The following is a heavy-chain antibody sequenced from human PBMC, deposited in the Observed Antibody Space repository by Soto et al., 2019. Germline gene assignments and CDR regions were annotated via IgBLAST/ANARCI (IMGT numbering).Heavy chain of an antibody. D-gene: IGHD1-1*01. Sequence: SETLSLTCAVYGGSFSGYYWSWIRQPPGKGLEWIGEINHSGSTNYNPSLKSRVTISVDTSKNQFSLKLSSVTAADTAVYYCARGRNWNYYNYYGMDVWGHGTTVTVSS. CDR1: GGSFSGYY. V-gene: IGHV4-34*01. CDR2: INHSGST. CDR3: ARGRNWNYYNYYGMDV. J-gene: IGHJ6*02.